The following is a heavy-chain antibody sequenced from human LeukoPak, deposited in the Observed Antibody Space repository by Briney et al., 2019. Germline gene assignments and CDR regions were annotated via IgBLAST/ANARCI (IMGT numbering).Heavy chain of an antibody. V-gene: IGHV4-31*03. D-gene: IGHD3-16*01. Sequence: PSETLSLTCTVSGGSISSGGYYWSWIRQHPGKGLEWIGYIYYSGSTYYNPSLKSRVTISVDTSKNQFSLKLSSVTAGDTDVYYCARGKDGAYGGYYYYGMDVWGQGTTVTVSS. CDR2: IYYSGST. CDR1: GGSISSGGYY. CDR3: ARGKDGAYGGYYYYGMDV. J-gene: IGHJ6*02.